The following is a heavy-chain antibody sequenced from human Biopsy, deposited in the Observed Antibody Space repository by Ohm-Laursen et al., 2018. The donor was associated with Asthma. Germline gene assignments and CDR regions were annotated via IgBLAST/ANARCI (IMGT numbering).Heavy chain of an antibody. D-gene: IGHD6-25*01. J-gene: IGHJ6*02. CDR2: ISYDGSNK. V-gene: IGHV3-30*12. Sequence: SLRLSCAASGFTFSSYGMHWVRQAPGKGLEWVAVISYDGSNKYYADSVKGRFTISRDNAQKSLFLQMGSLRAEDTAIYYCARVFESSEWGPFYHFGLDVWGQGTTVAVSS. CDR1: GFTFSSYG. CDR3: ARVFESSEWGPFYHFGLDV.